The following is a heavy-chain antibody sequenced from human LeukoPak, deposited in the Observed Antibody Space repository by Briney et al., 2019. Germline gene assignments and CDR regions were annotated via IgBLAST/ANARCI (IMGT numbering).Heavy chain of an antibody. D-gene: IGHD3-9*01. CDR2: IDHSGST. V-gene: IGHV4-38-2*02. CDR3: ARGDFDWEGYFDY. J-gene: IGHJ4*02. CDR1: GYSISSGYY. Sequence: PSETLSLTCTVSGYSISSGYYWGWIRQPPGKGLEWTGSIDHSGSTYYNPSLKSRVTISVDTSKNQFSLKLSSVTAADTAVYYCARGDFDWEGYFDYWGQGTLVTVSS.